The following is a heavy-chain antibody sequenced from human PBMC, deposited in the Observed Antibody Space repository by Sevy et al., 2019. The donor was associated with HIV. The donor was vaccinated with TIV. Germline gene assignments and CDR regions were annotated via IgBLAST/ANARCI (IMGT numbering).Heavy chain of an antibody. J-gene: IGHJ3*02. D-gene: IGHD3-22*01. CDR3: TRHADYYDSSGYPFDI. Sequence: GGSLRLSCAASGFTFSGSAMHWVRQASGKGLEWVGRIRSKANSYATAYAASLKGRFTISRDDSKNTAYLQMNSLKTEDTAVYYCTRHADYYDSSGYPFDIWGQGTMVTVSS. CDR2: IRSKANSYAT. V-gene: IGHV3-73*01. CDR1: GFTFSGSA.